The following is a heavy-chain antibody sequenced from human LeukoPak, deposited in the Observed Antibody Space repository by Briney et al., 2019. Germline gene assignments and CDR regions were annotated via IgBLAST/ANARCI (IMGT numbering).Heavy chain of an antibody. Sequence: GGSLRLSCAASGFTFSSYAMHWVRQAPGKGLEYVSAISSNGGSTYYANSVKGRFTISRDNSKNTLYLQMGSLRAEDMAVYYCARANYASGSYYTNWGQGTLVTVSS. CDR1: GFTFSSYA. V-gene: IGHV3-64*01. CDR2: ISSNGGST. J-gene: IGHJ4*02. CDR3: ARANYASGSYYTN. D-gene: IGHD3-10*01.